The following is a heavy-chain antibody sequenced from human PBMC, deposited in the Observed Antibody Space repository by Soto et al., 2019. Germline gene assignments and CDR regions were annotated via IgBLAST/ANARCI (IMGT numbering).Heavy chain of an antibody. V-gene: IGHV1-2*02. Sequence: ASVKVSCKASGYTFTGYYMHWVRQAPGQGLEWMGWINPNSGGTNYAQKFQGRVTMTRDTSISTAYMELSRLRSDDTAVYYCARALYYDFWSGSIKFYPYYYGMDVLGQGITVA. CDR3: ARALYYDFWSGSIKFYPYYYGMDV. D-gene: IGHD3-3*01. J-gene: IGHJ6*02. CDR2: INPNSGGT. CDR1: GYTFTGYY.